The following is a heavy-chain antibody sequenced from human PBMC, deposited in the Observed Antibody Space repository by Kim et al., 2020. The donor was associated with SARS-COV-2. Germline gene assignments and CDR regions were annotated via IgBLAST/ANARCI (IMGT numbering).Heavy chain of an antibody. Sequence: NYAQKFQGRVTITADESTSTAYMELSSLRSEDTAVYYCARAEWELYYFDYWGQGTLVTVSS. CDR3: ARAEWELYYFDY. D-gene: IGHD1-26*01. J-gene: IGHJ4*02. V-gene: IGHV1-69*01.